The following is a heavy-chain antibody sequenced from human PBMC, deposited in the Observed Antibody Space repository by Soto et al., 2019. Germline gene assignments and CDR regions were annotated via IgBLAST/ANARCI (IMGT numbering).Heavy chain of an antibody. V-gene: IGHV3-48*02. D-gene: IGHD6-19*01. CDR2: ISSASSSI. CDR3: ARAADLSSGSYYYYGMDV. Sequence: EVQLVESGGGLVQPGGSLRLSCAASGFTFNIYSMNWVRQAPGKGLEWVSYISSASSSIFYADSVKGRFTISRDNAKNSLYLQMISLRDEDTAVYYCARAADLSSGSYYYYGMDVWGQGTTVTVSS. CDR1: GFTFNIYS. J-gene: IGHJ6*02.